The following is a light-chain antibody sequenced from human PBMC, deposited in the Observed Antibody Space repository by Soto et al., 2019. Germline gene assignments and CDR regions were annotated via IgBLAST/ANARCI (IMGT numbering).Light chain of an antibody. CDR1: QSISSY. J-gene: IGKJ1*01. CDR3: QQLINHPLT. V-gene: IGKV1-9*01. CDR2: AAS. Sequence: DIQMTLSPSSLSASVGDRVTITCRASQSISSYLNWYQQKPGKAPKVLIYAASTWQSGVPSRFSGSGSGTEFTLTISSLQSEDCATYYCQQLINHPLTFGQGTKVDIK.